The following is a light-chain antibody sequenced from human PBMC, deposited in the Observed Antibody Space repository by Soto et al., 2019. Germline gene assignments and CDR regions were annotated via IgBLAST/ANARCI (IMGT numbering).Light chain of an antibody. CDR2: DAS. Sequence: EIVLTRSPGTLSLSPGERATLSCRASQSVSNNYLAWYQQKPGQAPRLLIYDASTRATGIPARFSGSGSGTEFTLTISSLQSEDFAVYYCQQYNDWPPITFGQGTRLEI. J-gene: IGKJ5*01. V-gene: IGKV3-15*01. CDR1: QSVSNN. CDR3: QQYNDWPPIT.